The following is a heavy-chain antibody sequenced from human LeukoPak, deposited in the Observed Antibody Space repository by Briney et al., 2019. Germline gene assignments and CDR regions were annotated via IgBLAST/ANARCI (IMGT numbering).Heavy chain of an antibody. CDR2: IHRSGST. D-gene: IGHD1-1*01. V-gene: IGHV4-38-2*01. CDR3: ARQNWNFDF. J-gene: IGHJ4*02. Sequence: KPSETLSLTCVVFGYSINSGYHWGWIRQPPGRGLEWIGSIHRSGSTYYNPSLKGRVTISVDTSKNHFSLRLSSVTAADTAVYYCARQNWNFDFWGQGTLVTVPS. CDR1: GYSINSGYH.